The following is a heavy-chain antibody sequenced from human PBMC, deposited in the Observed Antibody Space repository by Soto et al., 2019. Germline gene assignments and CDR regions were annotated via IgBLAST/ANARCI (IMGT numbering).Heavy chain of an antibody. CDR2: ISSSSSTI. CDR1: GFTFSSYS. D-gene: IGHD5-18*01. Sequence: GGSLRLSCAASGFTFSSYSMNWFRQAPGKGLEWVSYISSSSSTIYYADSVKGRFTISRDNAKNSLYLQMNSLRAEDTAVYYCAREEDMGGYSYGYGLDYWGQGTLVTVSS. CDR3: AREEDMGGYSYGYGLDY. V-gene: IGHV3-48*04. J-gene: IGHJ4*02.